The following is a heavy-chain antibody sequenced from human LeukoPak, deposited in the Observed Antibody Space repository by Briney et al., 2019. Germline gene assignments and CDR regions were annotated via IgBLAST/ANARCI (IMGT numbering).Heavy chain of an antibody. CDR1: GGTFSSYA. J-gene: IGHJ4*02. V-gene: IGHV1-69*05. D-gene: IGHD1-20*01. Sequence: SVKVSCKASGGTFSSYAISWVRQAPGQGLEWMGRIIPIFGTANYAQKFQGRVTITTDESTSPAYMELSSRGSEDTAVYYCARGDNWNPFDYWGQGTLVTVSS. CDR2: IIPIFGTA. CDR3: ARGDNWNPFDY.